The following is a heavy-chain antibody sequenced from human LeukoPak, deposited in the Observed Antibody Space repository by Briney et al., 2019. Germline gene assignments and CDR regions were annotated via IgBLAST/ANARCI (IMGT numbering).Heavy chain of an antibody. CDR2: IRYDGSNK. D-gene: IGHD6-13*01. CDR3: AKDIKIAAAGTYYFDY. V-gene: IGHV3-30*02. J-gene: IGHJ4*02. CDR1: GFTFSSYG. Sequence: PGGSLRLSCAASGFTFSSYGMHWVRQAPGKGLEWVAFIRYDGSNKYYADSVKGRFTISRDNSKNTLYLQMNSLRAEDTAVYYCAKDIKIAAAGTYYFDYWGQGTLVTVSS.